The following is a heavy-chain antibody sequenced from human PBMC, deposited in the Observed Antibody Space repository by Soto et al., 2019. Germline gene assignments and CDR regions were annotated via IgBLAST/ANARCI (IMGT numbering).Heavy chain of an antibody. CDR3: ARDPGYSYGTT. D-gene: IGHD5-18*01. CDR2: INAGNGNT. Sequence: GASVKVSCKASGYTFTSYAMHWVRQAPGQRLEWMGWINAGNGNTKYSQKFRGRVTITRDTSASTAYMELSSLRSEDTAVYYCARDPGYSYGTTWGQGTLVTVSS. J-gene: IGHJ5*02. CDR1: GYTFTSYA. V-gene: IGHV1-3*01.